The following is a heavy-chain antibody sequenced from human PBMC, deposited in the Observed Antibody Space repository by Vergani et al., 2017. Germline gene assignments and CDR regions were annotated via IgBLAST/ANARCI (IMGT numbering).Heavy chain of an antibody. CDR3: ASRAGYSYGAECDY. CDR2: IIPIRGIA. D-gene: IGHD5-18*01. CDR1: GGTFSSYA. V-gene: IGHV1-69*04. Sequence: QVQLVQSGAEVKKPGASVKVSCKASGGTFSSYAISWVRQAPGQGLEWMGRIIPIRGIANYAQKVQGRVTLTADKATSTAYMELSSLRSEDTAVYYWASRAGYSYGAECDYWGQGTLVTVSS. J-gene: IGHJ4*02.